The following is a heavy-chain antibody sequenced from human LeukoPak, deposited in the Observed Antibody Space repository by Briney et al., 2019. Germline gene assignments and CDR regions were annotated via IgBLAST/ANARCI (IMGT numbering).Heavy chain of an antibody. CDR1: GGTFSSYA. J-gene: IGHJ3*02. D-gene: IGHD2-2*01. CDR2: IIPILGIA. Sequence: GASVRVSCKASGGTFSSYAISWVRQAPGQGLEWMGRIIPILGIANYAQKFQGRVTITADKSTSTAYMELSSLRSEDTAVYFCARTVALPALYEAFDIWGLGTVVTVSS. V-gene: IGHV1-69*04. CDR3: ARTVALPALYEAFDI.